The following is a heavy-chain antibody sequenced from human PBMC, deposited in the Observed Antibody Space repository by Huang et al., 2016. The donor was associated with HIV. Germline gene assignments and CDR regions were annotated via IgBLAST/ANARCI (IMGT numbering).Heavy chain of an antibody. CDR3: ARAPPPWIQQWSPLDY. CDR1: GFSFYNYY. D-gene: IGHD5-18*01. V-gene: IGHV3-30*03. Sequence: QVQLVESGGGVVHPGRSLRLSCVVSGFSFYNYYITWVRQAPGKGMEWVADISYDGTNTLYADSVKGRFTISRDDPSSTVFLQMNSLRPEDTAIYYCARAPPPWIQQWSPLDYWGQGTLVTVAS. J-gene: IGHJ4*02. CDR2: ISYDGTNT.